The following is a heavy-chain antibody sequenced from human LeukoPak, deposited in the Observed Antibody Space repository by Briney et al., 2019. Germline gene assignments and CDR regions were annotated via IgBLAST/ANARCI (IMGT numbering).Heavy chain of an antibody. CDR2: TYYRSKWYN. CDR3: ARGVVDSGSYDY. D-gene: IGHD1-26*01. CDR1: GDSVSSNSGV. V-gene: IGHV6-1*01. Sequence: SQTLSLTCDISGDSVSSNSGVWSWIRQSPSRGLEWLERTYYRSKWYNDYAVSVKSRITINPDTSKNQFSLQLNSVTPEDTAVYYCARGVVDSGSYDYWGQGTLVTVSS. J-gene: IGHJ4*02.